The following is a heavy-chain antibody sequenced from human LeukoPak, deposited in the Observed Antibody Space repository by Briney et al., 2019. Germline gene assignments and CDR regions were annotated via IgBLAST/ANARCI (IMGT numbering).Heavy chain of an antibody. CDR1: GGSISSGGYY. CDR3: ARVSRTEIYAFDI. Sequence: PSETLSLTCTVSGGSISSGGYYWSWIRQHPGKGLEWIGYIYYSGSTYYNPSLKSRVTISVDTSKNQFSLKLSSVTAADTAVYYCARVSRTEIYAFDIWGQGTIVTVSS. J-gene: IGHJ3*02. D-gene: IGHD2-2*01. V-gene: IGHV4-31*03. CDR2: IYYSGST.